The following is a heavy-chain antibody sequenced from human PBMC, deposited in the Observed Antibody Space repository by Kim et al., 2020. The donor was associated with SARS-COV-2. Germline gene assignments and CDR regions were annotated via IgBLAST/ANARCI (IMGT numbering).Heavy chain of an antibody. CDR3: ARDLRVFTMVRGVIITSLGY. V-gene: IGHV1-46*01. CDR1: GYTFTSYY. D-gene: IGHD3-10*01. J-gene: IGHJ4*02. CDR2: INPSGGST. Sequence: ASVKVSCKASGYTFTSYYMHWVRQAPGQGLEWMGIINPSGGSTSYAQKFQGRVTMTRDTSTSTVYMELSSLRSEDTAVYYCARDLRVFTMVRGVIITSLGYWGQGTLVTVSS.